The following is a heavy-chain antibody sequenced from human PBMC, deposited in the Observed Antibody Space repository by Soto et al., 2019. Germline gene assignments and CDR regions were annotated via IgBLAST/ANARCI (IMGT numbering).Heavy chain of an antibody. Sequence: EVQLLDSGGGLVQPGGSLRLSCAASGFTFSNYAMSWVRQAPGKGLEWVSGVGGNGDSTYYADSVKGRFTISRHNSKDTLYLQMNSLRAEDTAVYYCAKSPLGYCSGGSCYPPHYFDYWGQGTLVTVSS. J-gene: IGHJ4*02. CDR3: AKSPLGYCSGGSCYPPHYFDY. D-gene: IGHD2-15*01. CDR1: GFTFSNYA. CDR2: VGGNGDST. V-gene: IGHV3-23*01.